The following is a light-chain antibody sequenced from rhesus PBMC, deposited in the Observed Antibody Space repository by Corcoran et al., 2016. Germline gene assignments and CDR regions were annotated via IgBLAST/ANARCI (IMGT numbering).Light chain of an antibody. CDR3: QPYSSSPYS. Sequence: DIQMTQSPCSLSASVGDTVTITCRASQSVSSWLAWYQQKPEKVPKLLFYKASSLQSGVPPRFSGRGYGTDFTLPINSRQSEDFATYYCQPYSSSPYSFGQGTKVEIK. CDR1: QSVSSW. J-gene: IGKJ2*01. V-gene: IGKV1-22*01. CDR2: KAS.